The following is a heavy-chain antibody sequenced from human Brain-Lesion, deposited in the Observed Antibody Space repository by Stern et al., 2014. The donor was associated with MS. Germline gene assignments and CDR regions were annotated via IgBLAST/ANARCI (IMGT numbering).Heavy chain of an antibody. V-gene: IGHV3-74*02. CDR1: GFTFSNYW. CDR3: ARGERWFDS. D-gene: IGHD3-10*01. Sequence: EVQLGESGGGFVQPGGSLRLSCAASGFTFSNYWMHWVRQAQGQGLVWVSRVNNDGRRTSYADSVKGRFTMSRDNAKNTLYLQMNSLRVEDTAIYYCARGERWFDSWGQGTLVTVSS. J-gene: IGHJ5*01. CDR2: VNNDGRRT.